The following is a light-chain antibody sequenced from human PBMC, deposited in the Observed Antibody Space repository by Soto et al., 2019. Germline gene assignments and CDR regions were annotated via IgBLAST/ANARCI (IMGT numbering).Light chain of an antibody. Sequence: EIVMTQSPATLSVSPGERATLSCRASQSVSINLAWYQQKPGQAPRLLIYGASTRATGIPARFSGSGSGTEFTLTIRSLQSEDFAVYYCQQYNKWPYTFGQGTKLEIK. CDR2: GAS. J-gene: IGKJ2*01. CDR1: QSVSIN. CDR3: QQYNKWPYT. V-gene: IGKV3-15*01.